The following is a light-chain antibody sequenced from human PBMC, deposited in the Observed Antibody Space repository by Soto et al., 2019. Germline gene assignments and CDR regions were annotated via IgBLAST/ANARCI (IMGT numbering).Light chain of an antibody. CDR1: QSVSIN. V-gene: IGKV3-15*01. Sequence: EIVMTQSPATLSVSPGERATLSCRASQSVSINLAWYQQKPSQAPRLLIYGASTRATGIPARFSGSGSGTEFTLTISSLQSEDFAVYYCQQYNNWRTFGQGTKVEIK. CDR2: GAS. J-gene: IGKJ1*01. CDR3: QQYNNWRT.